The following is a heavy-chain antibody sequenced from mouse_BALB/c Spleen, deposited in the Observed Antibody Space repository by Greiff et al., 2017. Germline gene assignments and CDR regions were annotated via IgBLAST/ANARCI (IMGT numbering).Heavy chain of an antibody. J-gene: IGHJ2*01. Sequence: EVKLVESGGGLVKPGGSLKLSCAASGFTFSSYAMSWVRQSPETRLEWVAEISSGGSYTYYPDTVTGRFTISRDNAKNTLYLEMSSLRSEDTAMYYCARAGNYCEYWGQGTTLTVSS. V-gene: IGHV5-9-4*01. CDR2: ISSGGSYT. CDR1: GFTFSSYA. CDR3: ARAGNYCEY. D-gene: IGHD1-1*02.